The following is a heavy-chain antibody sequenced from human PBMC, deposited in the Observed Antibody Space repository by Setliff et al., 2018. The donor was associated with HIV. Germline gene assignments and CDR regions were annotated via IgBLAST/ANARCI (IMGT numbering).Heavy chain of an antibody. V-gene: IGHV3-30*02. CDR2: IRYDGSYR. J-gene: IGHJ4*02. CDR3: AKDQIAVAGFDY. D-gene: IGHD6-19*01. CDR1: GFTFSSYS. Sequence: GGSLRLSCAASGFTFSSYSMNWVRQAPGKGLEWVAFIRYDGSYRYYADSVKGRFTISRDNSKNTLYLQMNSLRAEDTAVYYCAKDQIAVAGFDYWGQGTLVTVSS.